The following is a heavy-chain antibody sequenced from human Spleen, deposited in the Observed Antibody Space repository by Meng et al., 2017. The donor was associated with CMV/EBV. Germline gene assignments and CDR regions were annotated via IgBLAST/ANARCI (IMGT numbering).Heavy chain of an antibody. Sequence: FRFTNYVMHWVRQAPGKGLEWVADISYDGNIQHYGDSVKGRFTISRDNSKNTLYLQLNSLRHEDTAVYYCARDRLPHTSGRYDWFDPWGQGTLVTVSS. J-gene: IGHJ5*02. CDR2: ISYDGNIQ. V-gene: IGHV3-30-3*01. CDR3: ARDRLPHTSGRYDWFDP. CDR1: FRFTNYV. D-gene: IGHD6-19*01.